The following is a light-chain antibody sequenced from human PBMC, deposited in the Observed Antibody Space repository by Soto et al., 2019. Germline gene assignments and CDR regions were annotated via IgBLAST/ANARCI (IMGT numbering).Light chain of an antibody. V-gene: IGLV2-14*01. CDR1: SSDIGNFNF. J-gene: IGLJ2*01. CDR3: ISYTTSTTVI. CDR2: EVS. Sequence: QSALTQPASVSGSPGQSITISCTGTSSDIGNFNFVSWYQQHPGKAPQLMIYEVSNRPSGVSNRFSGSKSGNTASLTISGLQAEDEADYYCISYTTSTTVIFGGGTKLTVL.